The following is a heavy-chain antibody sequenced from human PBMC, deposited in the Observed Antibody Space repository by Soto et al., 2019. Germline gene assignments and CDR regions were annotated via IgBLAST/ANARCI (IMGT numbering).Heavy chain of an antibody. CDR2: IKQDGSEK. CDR3: ARASEYSSSYYYSYGMDV. Sequence: PGGSLRLSCAASGFTFSSYWMSWVRQAPGKGLEWVANIKQDGSEKYYVDSVKGRFTISRDNAKNSLYLQMNSLRAEDTAVYYCARASEYSSSYYYSYGMDVWGQGTTVTVSS. J-gene: IGHJ6*02. V-gene: IGHV3-7*03. D-gene: IGHD6-6*01. CDR1: GFTFSSYW.